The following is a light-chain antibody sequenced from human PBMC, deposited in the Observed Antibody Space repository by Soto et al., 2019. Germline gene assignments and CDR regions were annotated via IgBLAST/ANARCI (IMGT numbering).Light chain of an antibody. Sequence: IALTQSPATVSVSPGDRVTLSCWASQNIYSNLGWYQQRPGQAPRLLIYGASNRATGIPDRFSGSGSGTDFTLTISRLEPEDFAVYYCQQYGSSGTFGQGTKVDIK. CDR3: QQYGSSGT. CDR2: GAS. J-gene: IGKJ1*01. CDR1: QNIYSN. V-gene: IGKV3-20*01.